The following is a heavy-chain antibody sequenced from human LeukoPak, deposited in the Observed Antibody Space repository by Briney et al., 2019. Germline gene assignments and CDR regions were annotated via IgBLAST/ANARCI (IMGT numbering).Heavy chain of an antibody. V-gene: IGHV3-48*02. CDR3: ARVFGSDDHFDY. D-gene: IGHD3-10*02. CDR2: ISRGSDTI. Sequence: PGGSLRLSCAASGFTFSRYSMNWVRQAPGKGLEWVSYISRGSDTIYYADSVKGRFTISRDNAKNSLYLQMNSLRDEDTAVYYCARVFGSDDHFDYWGQGTLVTVSS. CDR1: GFTFSRYS. J-gene: IGHJ4*02.